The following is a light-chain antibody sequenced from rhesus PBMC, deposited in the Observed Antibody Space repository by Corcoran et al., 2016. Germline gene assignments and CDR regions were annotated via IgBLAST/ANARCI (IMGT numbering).Light chain of an antibody. Sequence: DIQMTQSPSSLSASVGDTVTITCRASQGISSYLAWYQQKPGKAPKLLIYKASTLQSGVPSRFSGSGSGTDFTLTISRLQPEDFATYYCQQHNSDPLTFGGGTKVELK. CDR2: KAS. CDR1: QGISSY. J-gene: IGKJ4*01. CDR3: QQHNSDPLT. V-gene: IGKV1-25*01.